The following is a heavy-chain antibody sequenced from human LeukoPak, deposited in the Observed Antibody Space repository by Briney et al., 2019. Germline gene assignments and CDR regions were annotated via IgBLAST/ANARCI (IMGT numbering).Heavy chain of an antibody. CDR2: INPSGGST. D-gene: IGHD5-12*01. V-gene: IGHV1-46*01. Sequence: ASVKVSCKASGYTFTSYYMHWVRQAPGQGLEWMGIINPSGGSTSYAQKFQGRVTMTRDTSTSTVYMELRSLRSDDTAVYYCARYDNVDIVATMVSDYWGQGTLVTVSS. CDR3: ARYDNVDIVATMVSDY. J-gene: IGHJ4*02. CDR1: GYTFTSYY.